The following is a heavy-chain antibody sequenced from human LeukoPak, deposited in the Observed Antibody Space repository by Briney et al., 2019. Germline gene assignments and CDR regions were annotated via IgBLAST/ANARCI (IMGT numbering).Heavy chain of an antibody. CDR1: GYTFTNYY. CDR2: INPSGGST. D-gene: IGHD1-26*01. CDR3: ARVESWEHSGSSQDAFDI. Sequence: ASVKVSCKASGYTFTNYYIHWVRQAPGQGLEWMGVINPSGGSTSYAQMFQGRVTMTRDRSTNTLYMELSSLRSEDTAVYYCARVESWEHSGSSQDAFDIWGQGTMVTVSS. J-gene: IGHJ3*02. V-gene: IGHV1-46*01.